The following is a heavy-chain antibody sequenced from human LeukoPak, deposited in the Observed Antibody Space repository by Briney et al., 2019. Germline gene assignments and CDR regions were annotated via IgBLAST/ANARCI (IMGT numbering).Heavy chain of an antibody. V-gene: IGHV4-39*01. D-gene: IGHD4-17*01. CDR2: IYYSGNT. CDR3: ARSTTVTPDLDY. Sequence: NASETLSLTCTVSGGSISRSGYFWGWVRQPPGKGLEWIGSIYYSGNTYYNPSLKSRVTISVDTSKNQFSPKLSSVTAADTAVYYCARSTTVTPDLDYWGQGTLVTVSS. CDR1: GGSISRSGYF. J-gene: IGHJ4*02.